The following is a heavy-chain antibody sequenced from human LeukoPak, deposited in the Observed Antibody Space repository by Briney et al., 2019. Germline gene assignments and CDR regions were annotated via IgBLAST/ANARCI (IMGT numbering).Heavy chain of an antibody. CDR2: VYYSGST. CDR3: ARSGLGGGRGWARHXFDS. V-gene: IGHV4-59*01. J-gene: IGHJ4*02. D-gene: IGHD6-19*01. CDR1: GGSIENNY. Sequence: SETLSLTCHVSGGSIENNYWNWIRQSPGKGLEWAGHVYYSGSTRYSPSFKGRATILIDTSKNQFSLNVTAMTTADTAMYYCARSGLGGGRGWARHXFDSWGQGTLVTVS.